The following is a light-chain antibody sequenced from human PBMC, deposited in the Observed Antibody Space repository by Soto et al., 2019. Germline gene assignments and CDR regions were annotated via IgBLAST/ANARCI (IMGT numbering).Light chain of an antibody. J-gene: IGKJ4*01. CDR2: DAS. CDR3: QQLSSFHLI. CDR1: QGINTY. V-gene: IGKV1-9*01. Sequence: IQLTQSPSSLSASVGDRVTITCRARQGINTYLAWFQQKPGKAPKLLIYDASTVQSGVPLRFSGSGSETEFTLTIISLQPEDFATYYCQQLSSFHLIFGGGTKVEIK.